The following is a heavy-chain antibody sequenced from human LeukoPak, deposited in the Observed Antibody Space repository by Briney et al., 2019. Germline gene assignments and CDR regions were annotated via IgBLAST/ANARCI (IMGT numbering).Heavy chain of an antibody. V-gene: IGHV3-30*02. CDR1: GFTFSSYG. Sequence: GGSLRLSCAASGFTFSSYGMHWVRQAPGKGLEWVAFIRYDGSNKYYADSVKGRFTISRDDSKNTLYLQMNSLRAEDTAAYYCAKGYYFDILSGYSSLDSWGQGTLVTVSS. D-gene: IGHD3-9*01. CDR3: AKGYYFDILSGYSSLDS. CDR2: IRYDGSNK. J-gene: IGHJ4*02.